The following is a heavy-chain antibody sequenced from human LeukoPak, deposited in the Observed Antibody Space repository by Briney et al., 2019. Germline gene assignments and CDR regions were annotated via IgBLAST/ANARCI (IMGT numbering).Heavy chain of an antibody. Sequence: GGSLRLSSAASGFTFSSYAMSWVRQAPGKGLEWVSTVSGSTTTTYYADSVKGRFTISRDNSKNTLHLQMNSLRAEDTAVYYCAMKGAYWGQGALVTVSS. D-gene: IGHD3-16*01. CDR1: GFTFSSYA. CDR3: AMKGAY. J-gene: IGHJ4*02. CDR2: VSGSTTTT. V-gene: IGHV3-23*01.